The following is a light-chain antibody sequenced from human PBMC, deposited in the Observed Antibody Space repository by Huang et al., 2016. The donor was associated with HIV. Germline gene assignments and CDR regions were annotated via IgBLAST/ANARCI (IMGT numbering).Light chain of an antibody. J-gene: IGKJ1*01. CDR2: LDS. CDR3: MQGLQTPQT. V-gene: IGKV2-28*01. CDR1: QSLLYSNGYNY. Sequence: DIVLTQSPLSLPVTPGEPASIACRSSQSLLYSNGYNYLHWYLQKPGHSPQLVISLDSNRASGVPDRISGSGSGTDFTLKISRVEAEYVGVYYCMQGLQTPQTFGQGTKVEIK.